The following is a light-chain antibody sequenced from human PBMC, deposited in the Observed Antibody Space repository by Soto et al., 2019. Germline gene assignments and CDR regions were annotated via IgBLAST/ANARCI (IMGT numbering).Light chain of an antibody. J-gene: IGKJ1*01. CDR3: QQYNNLWT. Sequence: EIVMTQSPATLSASPGEGATLSCRASESVSSNLAWYQLKPGQAPRLLIYVASTRATGIPARFSGSGSGTEFTLTISSLQSEDFAVYCCQQYNNLWTFGQGTKVEIK. V-gene: IGKV3-15*01. CDR1: ESVSSN. CDR2: VAS.